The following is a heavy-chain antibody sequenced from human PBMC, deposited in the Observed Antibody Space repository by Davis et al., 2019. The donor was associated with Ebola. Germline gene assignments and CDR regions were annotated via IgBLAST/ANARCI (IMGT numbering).Heavy chain of an antibody. CDR1: GYTFTSHD. D-gene: IGHD1-26*01. J-gene: IGHJ4*02. Sequence: ASVKVSCKASGYTFTSHDINWARQATGQGLEWVGWMNPNSGNTGYAQKFQGRVTMTRNTSINTAYMELSSLRSEDTAVYFCARDSSGVVGANDFDYWGQGTLVTVSS. CDR2: MNPNSGNT. V-gene: IGHV1-8*01. CDR3: ARDSSGVVGANDFDY.